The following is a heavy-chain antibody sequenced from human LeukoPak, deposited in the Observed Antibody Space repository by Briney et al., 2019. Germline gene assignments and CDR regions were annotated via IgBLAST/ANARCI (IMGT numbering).Heavy chain of an antibody. D-gene: IGHD5-18*01. V-gene: IGHV3-30-3*01. CDR1: GFTFSSYS. CDR2: ISYDGSNK. Sequence: GGSLRLSCAASGFTFSSYSMHWVRQAPGKGLEWVAVISYDGSNKHYADSVKGRFTISRDNSKNTLYLQMNSLRAEDTAVYYCAREWIQLWFRYYYYYGMDVWGQGTTVTVSS. J-gene: IGHJ6*02. CDR3: AREWIQLWFRYYYYYGMDV.